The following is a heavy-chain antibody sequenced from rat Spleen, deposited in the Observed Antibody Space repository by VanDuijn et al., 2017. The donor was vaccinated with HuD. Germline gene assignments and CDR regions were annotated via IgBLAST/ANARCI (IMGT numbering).Heavy chain of an antibody. Sequence: EVQLVESGGGLVQPGGSLKLSCAASGFTFSDYNMAWVRQAPKKGLEWVATINYDGSSTYYRDSVKGRFTISRDNAKSTLYLQMTKLGSEDTAIYYCVREDRGVDYWGQGVMVTVSS. V-gene: IGHV5-7*01. CDR3: VREDRGVDY. J-gene: IGHJ2*01. CDR2: INYDGSST. CDR1: GFTFSDYN.